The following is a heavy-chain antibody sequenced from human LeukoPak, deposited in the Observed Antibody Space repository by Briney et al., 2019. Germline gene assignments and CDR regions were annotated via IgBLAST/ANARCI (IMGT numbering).Heavy chain of an antibody. CDR2: ISSGSTYI. Sequence: GGSLRLSYAASGFTFSSYSMNWVRQAPGKGLEWVSSISSGSTYIYYADSVKGRFTISRDNTKNSLYLLMNSLRAEDTAVYYCAREIRSGDYIWGSYRHAFDIWGQGTMVTVSS. J-gene: IGHJ3*02. CDR3: AREIRSGDYIWGSYRHAFDI. CDR1: GFTFSSYS. V-gene: IGHV3-21*01. D-gene: IGHD3-16*02.